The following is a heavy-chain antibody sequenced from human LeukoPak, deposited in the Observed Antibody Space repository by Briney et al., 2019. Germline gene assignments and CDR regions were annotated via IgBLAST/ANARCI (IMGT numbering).Heavy chain of an antibody. CDR3: ARGGSEEYSSSSFYYYYYMDV. CDR1: GGSISSYY. Sequence: PSETLSLTCTVSGGSISSYYWSWIRQPPGKGLEWIGYIYYSGSTNYNPSPKSRVTISVDTSKNQFSLKLSSVTAADTAVYYCARGGSEEYSSSSFYYYYYMDVWGKGTTVTVSS. V-gene: IGHV4-59*01. J-gene: IGHJ6*03. CDR2: IYYSGST. D-gene: IGHD6-6*01.